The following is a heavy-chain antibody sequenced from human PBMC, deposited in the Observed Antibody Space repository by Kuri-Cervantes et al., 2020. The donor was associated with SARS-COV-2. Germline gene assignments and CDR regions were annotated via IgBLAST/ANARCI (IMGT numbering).Heavy chain of an antibody. CDR3: AHRPSGFWSGIFDY. Sequence: SGPTLVKPTQTLTLTCTFSGFSLSTSGMRASWIRQPPGKALEWLARIDWDDDKFYSTSLKTRLTISKDTSKNQVVLTMTNMDPVDTATYYCAHRPSGFWSGIFDYWGQGTLVTVSS. D-gene: IGHD3-3*01. J-gene: IGHJ4*02. CDR2: IDWDDDK. CDR1: GFSLSTSGMR. V-gene: IGHV2-70*12.